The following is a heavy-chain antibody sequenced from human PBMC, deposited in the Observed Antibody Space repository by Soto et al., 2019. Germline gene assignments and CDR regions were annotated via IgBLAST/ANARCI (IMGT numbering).Heavy chain of an antibody. CDR2: ISSSSSTI. J-gene: IGHJ4*02. V-gene: IGHV3-48*02. CDR3: ARDGSGSERDFFAPPYFDY. CDR1: GFTFSSYS. Sequence: GGSLRLSCAASGFTFSSYSMNWVRQAPGKGLEWVSYISSSSSTIYYADSVKGRFTISRDNAKNSLYLQMNSLRDEDTAVYYCARDGSGSERDFFAPPYFDYWGQGTLVTVSS. D-gene: IGHD3-10*01.